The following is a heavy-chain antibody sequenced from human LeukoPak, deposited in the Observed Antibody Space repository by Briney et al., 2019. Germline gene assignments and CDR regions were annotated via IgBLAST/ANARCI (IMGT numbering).Heavy chain of an antibody. CDR3: ARASTLAAPGAVPNAY. Sequence: ASLKLSCKTSGYTFTGYYIRWVRQAPGQGLEWMGWINPSSGSTNYAQNFKGRVTMTRDTSNSTAYMQLTSLKADATAVYYCARASTLAAPGAVPNAYSGEGTLVSASS. V-gene: IGHV1-2*02. CDR1: GYTFTGYY. D-gene: IGHD6-25*01. J-gene: IGHJ4*02. CDR2: INPSSGST.